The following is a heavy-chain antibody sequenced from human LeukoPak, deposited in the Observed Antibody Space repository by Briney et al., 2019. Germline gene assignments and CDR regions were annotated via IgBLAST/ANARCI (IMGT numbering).Heavy chain of an antibody. D-gene: IGHD5-18*01. J-gene: IGHJ4*02. CDR3: ARARHGYIYGYRPNELGHFFDY. Sequence: PSETLSLTCTVSGDSINNINNYWDWIRQTPGKGLEWIGSIYYSGSTYYKSSLKSRVTISLDTSKNQFSLKLSSVTAADTAVYYCARARHGYIYGYRPNELGHFFDYWGQGTLVTVSS. V-gene: IGHV4-39*07. CDR2: IYYSGST. CDR1: GDSINNINNY.